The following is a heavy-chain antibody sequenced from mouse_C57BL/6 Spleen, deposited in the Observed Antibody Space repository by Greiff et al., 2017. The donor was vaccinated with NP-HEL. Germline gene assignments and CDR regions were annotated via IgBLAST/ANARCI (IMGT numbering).Heavy chain of an antibody. CDR3: ARWLYYRGSSSYYFDY. CDR2: ISDGGSYT. J-gene: IGHJ2*01. V-gene: IGHV5-4*03. D-gene: IGHD1-1*01. Sequence: EVKLVESGGGLVKPGGSLKLSCAASGFTFSSYAMSWVRQTPEKRLEWVATISDGGSYTYYPDNVKGRFTISRDNAKNNLYLQMSHLKSEDTAMYYCARWLYYRGSSSYYFDYWGQGTTLTVSS. CDR1: GFTFSSYA.